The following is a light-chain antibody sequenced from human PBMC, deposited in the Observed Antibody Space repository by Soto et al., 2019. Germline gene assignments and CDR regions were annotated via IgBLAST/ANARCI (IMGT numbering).Light chain of an antibody. J-gene: IGKJ4*01. CDR2: GAS. CDR1: QSVSSDY. V-gene: IGKV3-20*01. Sequence: EIVLTQSPDTLSLSPGERATLSCRASQSVSSDYLVWYQQKPGQAPRLLIYGASRRATGIPDRFSGSGSGTDFILTISRLEPEDFAVYYCQQYNNWPLTFGGGTKVDIK. CDR3: QQYNNWPLT.